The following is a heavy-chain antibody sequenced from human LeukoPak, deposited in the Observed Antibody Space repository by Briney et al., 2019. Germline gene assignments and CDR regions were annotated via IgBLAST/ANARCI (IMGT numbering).Heavy chain of an antibody. J-gene: IGHJ4*02. D-gene: IGHD3-10*01. CDR1: GFTFSSYA. Sequence: GRSLRLSCAASGFTFSSYAMHWVRQAPGKGLEWVAVISYDGSNKYYADSVKGRFTISRDSSKNTLYLQMSSLRVEDTAVYYCAKEEEVYGSGSYYFDYWGQGTLVTVSS. CDR3: AKEEEVYGSGSYYFDY. CDR2: ISYDGSNK. V-gene: IGHV3-30-3*01.